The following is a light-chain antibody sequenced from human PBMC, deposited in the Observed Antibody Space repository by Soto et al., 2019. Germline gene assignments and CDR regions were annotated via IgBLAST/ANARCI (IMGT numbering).Light chain of an antibody. CDR3: QHYVPSPYT. V-gene: IGKV3-20*01. CDR2: GAS. Sequence: IVLTQSPGILSLSPGERATLSCRASRSITWSYLAWYQKKPGQAPRLLIYGASRRPSGIPDRFSGSGSGTDFSLTITTLEPEDSAVYYCQHYVPSPYTFGQWTMLQI. CDR1: RSITWSY. J-gene: IGKJ2*01.